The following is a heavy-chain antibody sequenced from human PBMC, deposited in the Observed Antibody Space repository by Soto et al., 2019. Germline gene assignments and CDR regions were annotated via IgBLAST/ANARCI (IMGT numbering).Heavy chain of an antibody. J-gene: IGHJ3*02. Sequence: GGSLRLSCAASGFSFRTFGMHWVRQAPGKGLEWVAVISYDGSNEFYADSVKGRFTISRDNSKNTLYLQMNSLRAEDTAVYYCASSLYYYDSSGYYGDDAFDIWGQGTMVTVSS. CDR2: ISYDGSNE. CDR3: ASSLYYYDSSGYYGDDAFDI. D-gene: IGHD3-22*01. CDR1: GFSFRTFG. V-gene: IGHV3-30*03.